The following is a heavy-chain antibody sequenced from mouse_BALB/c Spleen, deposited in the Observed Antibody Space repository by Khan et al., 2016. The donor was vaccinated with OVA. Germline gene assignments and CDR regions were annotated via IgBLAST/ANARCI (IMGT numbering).Heavy chain of an antibody. CDR3: AVGGGTAPFAY. CDR1: GFTFSDYG. V-gene: IGHV5-15*02. J-gene: IGHJ3*01. CDR2: ISDLAYTI. D-gene: IGHD1-2*01. Sequence: EVELVESGGGLVQPGGSRKLSCAASGFTFSDYGMAWVRQAPGKGPEWVAFISDLAYTIYYADTVTGRFTISRENAKNTLYLEMSSLRSEDTAIYYCAVGGGTAPFAYWGLGTLVTVSA.